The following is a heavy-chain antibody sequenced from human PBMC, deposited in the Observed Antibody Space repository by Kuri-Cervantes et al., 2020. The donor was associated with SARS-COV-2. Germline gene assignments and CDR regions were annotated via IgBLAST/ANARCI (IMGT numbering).Heavy chain of an antibody. CDR2: ISSNGETT. V-gene: IGHV3-64D*06. CDR3: ARDLGTVTVFDY. Sequence: GESLKISCSASGFTFNAYSMHWVRQAPGKGLEYVSAISSNGETTYYADSVKGRFIISRDNSKNTLFLQMSGLRDEDTAVYYCARDLGTVTVFDYWGQGTLVTVSS. CDR1: GFTFNAYS. D-gene: IGHD4-17*01. J-gene: IGHJ4*02.